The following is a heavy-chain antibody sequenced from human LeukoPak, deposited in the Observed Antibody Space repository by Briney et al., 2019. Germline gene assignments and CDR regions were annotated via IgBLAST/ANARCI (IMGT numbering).Heavy chain of an antibody. J-gene: IGHJ3*02. Sequence: GESLKISCKGSGYRFTSYWIGWVRRMPGKGLEWMGIIYPGDSDTRYSPSFQGRVTISADKSISTAYLQWSSLKASDTAMYYCARPRDHAFDIWGQGTMVTVSS. V-gene: IGHV5-51*01. CDR2: IYPGDSDT. CDR1: GYRFTSYW. CDR3: ARPRDHAFDI.